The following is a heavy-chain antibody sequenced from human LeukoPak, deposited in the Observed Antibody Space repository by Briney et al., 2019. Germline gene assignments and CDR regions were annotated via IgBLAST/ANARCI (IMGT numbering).Heavy chain of an antibody. V-gene: IGHV3-30*02. D-gene: IGHD3-22*01. J-gene: IGHJ5*02. Sequence: TGGSLRLSCAASGFSFNTYAMHWVRQAPDKGLEWLAFVRHDGNNKYEADSVKGRFTISRDNSKNTVYLQMNSLRSEDTAVYYCAKGVRMIVVAPGSWGQGTLVTVSS. CDR3: AKGVRMIVVAPGS. CDR2: VRHDGNNK. CDR1: GFSFNTYA.